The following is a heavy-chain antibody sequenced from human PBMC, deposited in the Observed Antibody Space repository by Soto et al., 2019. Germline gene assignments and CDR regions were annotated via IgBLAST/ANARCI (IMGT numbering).Heavy chain of an antibody. CDR3: ARPLHWELLDFDY. CDR1: GGSISSSSYY. CDR2: IYYSGST. D-gene: IGHD1-26*01. J-gene: IGHJ4*02. Sequence: PSETLSLTCTVSGGSISSSSYYWGCIRQPPGKGLEWIGSIYYSGSTYYNPSLKSRVTISVDTSKNQFSLKLSSVTAADTAVYYCARPLHWELLDFDYWGQGTLVPVSS. V-gene: IGHV4-39*01.